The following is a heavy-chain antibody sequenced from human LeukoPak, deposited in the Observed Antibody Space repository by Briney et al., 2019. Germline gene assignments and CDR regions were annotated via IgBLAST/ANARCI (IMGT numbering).Heavy chain of an antibody. V-gene: IGHV3-15*01. CDR3: TTGITMIRGVIHLIDY. J-gene: IGHJ4*02. Sequence: PGTSLRLSCAASGFTFSNAWMSWVRQAPGKGLEWVGRIKSKTDGGTTDYAAPVKGRFTISRDDSKNTLYLQMNSLKTEDTAVYYCTTGITMIRGVIHLIDYWGQGTLVTVSS. CDR1: GFTFSNAW. CDR2: IKSKTDGGTT. D-gene: IGHD3-10*01.